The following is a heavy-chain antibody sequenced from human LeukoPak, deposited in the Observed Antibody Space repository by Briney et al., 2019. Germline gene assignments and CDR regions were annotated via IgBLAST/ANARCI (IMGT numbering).Heavy chain of an antibody. J-gene: IGHJ4*02. Sequence: PGGSLRLSCAASGFAVSNTYMSWVRQAPGKGLEWVSVIYVGGGTHYADSVKGRFRFTISRDNSKSTLYLQMNSLRAEDTAVYFCARGVNTGYYAPWSFGYWSQGTLVTVSS. CDR2: IYVGGGT. V-gene: IGHV3-66*01. CDR3: ARGVNTGYYAPWSFGY. CDR1: GFAVSNTY. D-gene: IGHD3-9*01.